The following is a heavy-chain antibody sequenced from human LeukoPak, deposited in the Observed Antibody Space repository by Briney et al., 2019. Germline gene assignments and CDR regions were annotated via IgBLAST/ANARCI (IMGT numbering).Heavy chain of an antibody. CDR3: ATSSITGTKFDY. J-gene: IGHJ4*02. D-gene: IGHD1-7*01. Sequence: SETLSLTCAVSGTSISNNNWWNWVRQPPGKGLEWVGDIFHTGTTNYNSFLKSRVTISLDKSKNQFSLKLTSVTAADTAVYYCATSSITGTKFDYWGQGTLVTVSS. CDR1: GTSISNNNW. V-gene: IGHV4-4*02. CDR2: IFHTGTT.